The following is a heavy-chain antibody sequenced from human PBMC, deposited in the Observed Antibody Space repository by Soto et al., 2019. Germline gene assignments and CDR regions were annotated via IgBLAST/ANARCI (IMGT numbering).Heavy chain of an antibody. Sequence: SETLSLTCTVSGGSISSGDYYWSWIRQPPGKGLEWIGYIYYSGSTYYNPSLKSRVTISVDTSKNQFSLKLSSVTAADTAVYYCARDGETYGGNSGHWGQGTLVTVSS. V-gene: IGHV4-30-4*01. J-gene: IGHJ4*02. D-gene: IGHD2-21*02. CDR2: IYYSGST. CDR1: GGSISSGDYY. CDR3: ARDGETYGGNSGH.